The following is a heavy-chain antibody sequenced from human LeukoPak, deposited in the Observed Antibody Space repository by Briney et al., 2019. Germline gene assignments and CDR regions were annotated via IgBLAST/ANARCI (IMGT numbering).Heavy chain of an antibody. CDR3: ARGRGGYDAVAYYYYYYMDV. CDR1: GGSISSYY. CDR2: IYTSGST. J-gene: IGHJ6*03. D-gene: IGHD5-12*01. Sequence: SETLSLTCTVSGGSISSYYWSWIRQPAGKGLEWIGRIYTSGSTNYNPSLKSRVTISVDTSKNQFSLKLSSVTAADTAVYYCARGRGGYDAVAYYYYYYMDVWGKGTTVTISS. V-gene: IGHV4-4*07.